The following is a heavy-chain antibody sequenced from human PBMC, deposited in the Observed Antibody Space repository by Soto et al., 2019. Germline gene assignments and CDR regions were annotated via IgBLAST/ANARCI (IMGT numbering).Heavy chain of an antibody. V-gene: IGHV3-48*01. D-gene: IGHD3-22*01. Sequence: EVQLVESGGGLVQPGGSLRLSCAASGFTFSSYSMNWVRQAPGKGLEWVSYISSSSSTIYYADSVKGRFTISRDNAKNSLYQQMNSLRAEDTSVYYCASQTYYYDSSGYYYWYFDLWGRGTLVTVSS. CDR2: ISSSSSTI. CDR3: ASQTYYYDSSGYYYWYFDL. J-gene: IGHJ2*01. CDR1: GFTFSSYS.